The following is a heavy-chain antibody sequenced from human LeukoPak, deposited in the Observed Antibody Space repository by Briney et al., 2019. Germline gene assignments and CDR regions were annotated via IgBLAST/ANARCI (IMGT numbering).Heavy chain of an antibody. D-gene: IGHD3-10*01. CDR1: GYSISSGYY. Sequence: SETPSLTCAVSGYSISSGYYWGWIRQPPGKGLEWMGSNYHSGGTYYNPSLKSRVTISVDTSKNQFSLKLSSVTAADTAVYYCAGSMVRGVIKLDYWGQGTLVTVSS. J-gene: IGHJ4*02. V-gene: IGHV4-38-2*01. CDR2: NYHSGGT. CDR3: AGSMVRGVIKLDY.